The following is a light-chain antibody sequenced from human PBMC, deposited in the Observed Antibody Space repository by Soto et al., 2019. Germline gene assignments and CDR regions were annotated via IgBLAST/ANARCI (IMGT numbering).Light chain of an antibody. Sequence: DIVLTQSPGTLSLSPGERATLSCRASQGIRNYLAWYQQKPGQAPRVLVYDASNRETGIPARFSGSGAGTEFTRIISSLEPEDFAVDYCQQRANWPLTFGGGTKVDIK. J-gene: IGKJ4*01. CDR3: QQRANWPLT. CDR1: QGIRNY. V-gene: IGKV3-11*01. CDR2: DAS.